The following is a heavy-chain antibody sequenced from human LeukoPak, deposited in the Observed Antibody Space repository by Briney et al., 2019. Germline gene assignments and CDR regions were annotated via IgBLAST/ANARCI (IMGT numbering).Heavy chain of an antibody. J-gene: IGHJ6*03. CDR2: TYYRSKWYN. Sequence: SQTLSLTCAISGDSVSSNSAAWNWIRQSPSRGLEWLGRTYYRSKWYNDYAVSVKSRITINPDTSKNQFSLQLNSVTPEDTAVYYCARAPRSYYYGSGTHHYYYMDVWGKGTTVTISS. CDR3: ARAPRSYYYGSGTHHYYYMDV. CDR1: GDSVSSNSAA. V-gene: IGHV6-1*01. D-gene: IGHD3-10*01.